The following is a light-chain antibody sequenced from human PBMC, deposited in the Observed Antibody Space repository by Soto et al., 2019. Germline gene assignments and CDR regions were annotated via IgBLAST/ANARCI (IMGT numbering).Light chain of an antibody. CDR1: QSLSSH. V-gene: IGKV1-39*01. Sequence: DIQMTQSPSSLYASVGDRVTITCRASQSLSSHLNWYQQKPGKAPKLLIYASSSLQSGVPSRFSGSRSRTEFTLTISSLQPEDFATYYWQQGDTQMQELTFGGGTKVQI. CDR2: ASS. CDR3: QQGDTQMQELT. J-gene: IGKJ4*01.